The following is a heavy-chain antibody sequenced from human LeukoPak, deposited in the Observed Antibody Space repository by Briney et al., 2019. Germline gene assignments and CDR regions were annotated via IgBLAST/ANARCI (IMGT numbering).Heavy chain of an antibody. D-gene: IGHD5-18*01. Sequence: SETLSLTCTVSGGSISSYYCSWIRQPAGKGLEWIGRIYTSGNTNYNPSLKSRVTMSVDTSKNQFSLKLSSVTAADTAVYYCARDGPQLWSYFDYWGQGTLVTVSS. J-gene: IGHJ4*02. CDR3: ARDGPQLWSYFDY. CDR2: IYTSGNT. V-gene: IGHV4-4*07. CDR1: GGSISSYY.